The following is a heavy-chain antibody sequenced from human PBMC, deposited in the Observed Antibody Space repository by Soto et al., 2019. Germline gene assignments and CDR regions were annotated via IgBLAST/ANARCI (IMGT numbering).Heavy chain of an antibody. CDR3: AKDTLATGRGSYYGMDV. V-gene: IGHV3-30*18. CDR2: ISYDGSNK. D-gene: IGHD1-26*01. Sequence: PGGSLRLSCAASGFTFSSYGMHWVRQAPGKGLEWVAVISYDGSNKYYADSVKGRFTISRDNSKNTLYLQMNSLRAEDTAVYYCAKDTLATGRGSYYGMDVWGQGTTVTVSS. J-gene: IGHJ6*02. CDR1: GFTFSSYG.